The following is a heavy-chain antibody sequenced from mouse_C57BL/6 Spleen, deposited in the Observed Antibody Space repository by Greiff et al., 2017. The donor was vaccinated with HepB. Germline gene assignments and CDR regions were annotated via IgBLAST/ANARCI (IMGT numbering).Heavy chain of an antibody. Sequence: EVQGVESGGDLVKPGGSLKLSCAASGFTFSSYGMSWVRQTPDKRLEWVATISSGGSYTYYPDSVKGRFTISRDNAKNTLYLQMSSLKSEDTAMYYCARDSIEDYYYAMDYWGQGTSVTVSS. D-gene: IGHD2-10*02. CDR1: GFTFSSYG. CDR3: ARDSIEDYYYAMDY. CDR2: ISSGGSYT. V-gene: IGHV5-6*01. J-gene: IGHJ4*01.